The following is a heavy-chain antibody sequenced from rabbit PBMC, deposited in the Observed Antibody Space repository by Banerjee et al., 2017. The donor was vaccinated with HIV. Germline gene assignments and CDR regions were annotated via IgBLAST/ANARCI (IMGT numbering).Heavy chain of an antibody. CDR1: GIDFSSYYY. J-gene: IGHJ4*01. V-gene: IGHV1S45*01. CDR3: ARWYAVSGSGYWIPYSFNL. CDR2: IYAGSSGNT. Sequence: QAQLEESGGGLVKPEGSLTLTCKASGIDFSSYYYICWVRQAPGKGLEWIACIYAGSSGNTGYASWAKGRFTISKTSSTTVTLQMTSLTAADTATYFCARWYAVSGSGYWIPYSFNLWGQGTLVTVS. D-gene: IGHD1-1*01.